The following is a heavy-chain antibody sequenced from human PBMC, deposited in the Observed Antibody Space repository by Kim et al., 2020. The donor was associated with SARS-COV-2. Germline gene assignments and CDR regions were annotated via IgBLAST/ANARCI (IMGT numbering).Heavy chain of an antibody. CDR2: IYHSGST. CDR3: PRRGTRRMTRYNWFDP. V-gene: IGHV4-4*02. J-gene: IGHJ5*02. D-gene: IGHD3-16*01. Sequence: SETLSLTCAVSGGSISSSNWWSWFRQPPGKGLQWIGEIYHSGSTHYHPSLKSRATISVDRSKNPLSLKLSSVTAADTDVYYFPRRGTRRMTRYNWFDPWGPGALVTVSS. CDR1: GGSISSSNW.